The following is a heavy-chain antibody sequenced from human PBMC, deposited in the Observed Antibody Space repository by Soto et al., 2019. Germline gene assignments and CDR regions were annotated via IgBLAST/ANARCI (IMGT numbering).Heavy chain of an antibody. CDR2: IYYSGST. V-gene: IGHV4-59*01. J-gene: IGHJ4*02. CDR1: GSSISSYY. Sequence: QVQLQESGPGLVKPSETLSLTCTVSGSSISSYYWSWIRQPPGKGLEWIGYIYYSGSTNYNPSLKTRVTISVDTSKNQFSLKLSSVTAADRAVYYCARDYDYYFDYRGQGTLVTDSS. CDR3: ARDYDYYFDY. D-gene: IGHD3-16*01.